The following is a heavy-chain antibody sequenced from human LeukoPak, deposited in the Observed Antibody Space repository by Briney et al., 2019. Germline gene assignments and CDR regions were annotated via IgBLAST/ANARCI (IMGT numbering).Heavy chain of an antibody. J-gene: IGHJ4*02. V-gene: IGHV3-33*01. CDR2: IRYDDRGQ. CDR3: ARALNYGGDSDY. D-gene: IGHD4-23*01. CDR1: GFTFSSNY. Sequence: PGRSLRLSCAASGFTFSSNYMSWVRQAPGKGLEWVAVIRYDDRGQNYADSVKGRFTISRGNAKNSVYLQMNNLRAEDTAVYYCARALNYGGDSDYWGQGTLVTVSS.